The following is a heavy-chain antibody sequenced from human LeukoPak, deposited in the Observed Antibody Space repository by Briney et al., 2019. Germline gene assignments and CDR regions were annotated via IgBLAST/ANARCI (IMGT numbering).Heavy chain of an antibody. CDR2: IYYSGST. D-gene: IGHD4-17*01. J-gene: IGHJ5*02. Sequence: SETLSLTCTVSGGSISSYYWSWIRQPPGKGLEWIGYIYYSGSTNYNPSLKSRVTISVDTSKNQFSQKLSSVTAADTAVYYCARVLTDTLTPNRLDPWGQGTLVTVSS. CDR3: ARVLTDTLTPNRLDP. CDR1: GGSISSYY. V-gene: IGHV4-59*01.